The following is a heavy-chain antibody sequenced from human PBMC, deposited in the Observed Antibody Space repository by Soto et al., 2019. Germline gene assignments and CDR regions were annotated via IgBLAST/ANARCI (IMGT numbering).Heavy chain of an antibody. V-gene: IGHV3-30*18. D-gene: IGHD4-17*01. Sequence: GRSLRLSCAASGFTFSSYGMHWFRQAPGKGLEWVAVISYDGSNKYYADSVKGRFTISRDNSKNTLYLQMNSLRAEDTAVYYCAKDPLLYGDYVAYYNGMDVWGQGTTVTVSS. CDR1: GFTFSSYG. J-gene: IGHJ6*01. CDR3: AKDPLLYGDYVAYYNGMDV. CDR2: ISYDGSNK.